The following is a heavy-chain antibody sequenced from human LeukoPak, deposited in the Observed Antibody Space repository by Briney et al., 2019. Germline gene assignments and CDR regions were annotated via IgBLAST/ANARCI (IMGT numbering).Heavy chain of an antibody. D-gene: IGHD3-10*01. CDR1: GFTVSSNY. CDR2: IYSGGST. Sequence: GGSLRLSCAASGFTVSSNYMSWVRQAPGKGLEWVSVIYSGGSTHYADSVKGRFTISRDNAKNSLYLQMSSLRDEDTAMYYCARDYYYGFHYWGQGTLVTVSS. V-gene: IGHV3-53*01. CDR3: ARDYYYGFHY. J-gene: IGHJ4*02.